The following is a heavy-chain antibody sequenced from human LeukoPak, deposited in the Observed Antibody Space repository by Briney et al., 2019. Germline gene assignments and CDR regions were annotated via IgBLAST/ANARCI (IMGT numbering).Heavy chain of an antibody. CDR2: IKQDGSEK. Sequence: GGSLRLSCAASGFTFSSYWMSWVHQAPGKGLEWVANIKQDGSEKYYVDSVKGRFTISRDNAKNSLYLQMNSLRAEDTAVYYCARDPVQMTTVTTVSYYYMDVWGKGTTVTVSS. CDR1: GFTFSSYW. V-gene: IGHV3-7*01. D-gene: IGHD4-11*01. J-gene: IGHJ6*03. CDR3: ARDPVQMTTVTTVSYYYMDV.